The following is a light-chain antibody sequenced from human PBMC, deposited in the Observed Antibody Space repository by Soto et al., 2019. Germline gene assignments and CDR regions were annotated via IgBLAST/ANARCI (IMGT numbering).Light chain of an antibody. CDR1: QSVSSN. Sequence: EIVMTQSPATLSVSPGERATLSCRASQSVSSNLAWYPQKPGQAPRLLIYGSSTRATGIPARFSDSGSGRGFTRTISSLQPEDFQVYYYQQYKNWPPLTFGQGTRLEIK. J-gene: IGKJ5*01. CDR2: GSS. V-gene: IGKV3-15*01. CDR3: QQYKNWPPLT.